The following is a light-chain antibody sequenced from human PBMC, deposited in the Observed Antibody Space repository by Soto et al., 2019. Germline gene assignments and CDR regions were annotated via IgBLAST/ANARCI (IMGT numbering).Light chain of an antibody. J-gene: IGKJ2*03. CDR2: DAS. CDR1: QSISHK. V-gene: IGKV3-15*01. CDR3: QQYNDWPPDIS. Sequence: EILMTQSPATLSVSPGERVTLSCRASQSISHKLAWYQQKPSRAPRLVIYDASTRATGVPARFSGSWSGTEFTLTITSLQSEDFAVYYCQQYNDWPPDISFGQGTELEIK.